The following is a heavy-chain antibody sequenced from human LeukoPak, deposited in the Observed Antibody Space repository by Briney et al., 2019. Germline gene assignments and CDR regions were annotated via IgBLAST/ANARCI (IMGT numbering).Heavy chain of an antibody. CDR1: GGSFSGYY. V-gene: IGHV4-34*01. CDR2: INHSGST. Sequence: SETLSLTCAVYGGSFSGYYWSWIRQPPGKGLEWIGEINHSGSTNYNPSLKSRVTISVDTSKNQFSLKLSSVTAADTAVYYCAKDLMTNPGYFDYWGQGTLVTVSS. J-gene: IGHJ4*02. CDR3: AKDLMTNPGYFDY.